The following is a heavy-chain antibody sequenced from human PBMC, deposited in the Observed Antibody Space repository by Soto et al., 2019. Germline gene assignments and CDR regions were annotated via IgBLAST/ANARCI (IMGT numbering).Heavy chain of an antibody. Sequence: PGGSLRLSCTASGFTFGDYAMSWFRQAPGKGLEWVGFIRSKAYGGTTEYAASVKGRFTISRDDSKSIAYLQMNSLKTEDTAVYYCTRVYSSGWALCPDPWGQGTLVTVSS. V-gene: IGHV3-49*03. CDR1: GFTFGDYA. D-gene: IGHD6-19*01. CDR3: TRVYSSGWALCPDP. J-gene: IGHJ5*02. CDR2: IRSKAYGGTT.